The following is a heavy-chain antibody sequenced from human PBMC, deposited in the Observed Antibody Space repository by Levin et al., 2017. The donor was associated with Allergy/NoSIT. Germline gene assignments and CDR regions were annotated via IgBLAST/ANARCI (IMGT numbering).Heavy chain of an antibody. D-gene: IGHD5-18*01. V-gene: IGHV4-38-2*01. J-gene: IGHJ6*02. CDR2: ILRGVNT. Sequence: SETLSLTCAVSGSSIGSGYYWVWIRQPPGEGLEWIGSILRGVNTYYNPSLEGRVTFSMDTSKNQFSLKLTSVTAADTAVYYCSRADTYGSVGHHKMDVWGQGLTVTVSS. CDR3: SRADTYGSVGHHKMDV. CDR1: GSSIGSGYY.